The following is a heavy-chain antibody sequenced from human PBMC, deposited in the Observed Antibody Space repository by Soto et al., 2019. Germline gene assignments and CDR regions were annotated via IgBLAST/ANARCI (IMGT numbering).Heavy chain of an antibody. Sequence: GGSLRLSCAASGFTFSSYAMSWVRQAPGKGLEWVSAISGSGGTTDYAAPVKGRFTISRDDSKNTLYLQMNSLKTEDTAVYYCLLAYDYGDYVDYWGQGTLVTVSS. CDR3: LLAYDYGDYVDY. J-gene: IGHJ4*02. D-gene: IGHD4-17*01. CDR1: GFTFSSYA. CDR2: ISGSGGTT. V-gene: IGHV3-23*01.